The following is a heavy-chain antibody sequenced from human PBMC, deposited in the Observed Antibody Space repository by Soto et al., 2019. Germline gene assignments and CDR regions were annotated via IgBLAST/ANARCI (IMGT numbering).Heavy chain of an antibody. Sequence: EVQLLESGGALVHPGGPLKLPLEGQGFPFTNYPMSGAPRPPGPGLEWVSGIGASGAGTYYADSVKGRFTISRDNSKNTLHLQMNSLRAVDTSVYYCALRKTGSYFDYWGQGTLVTVSS. CDR3: ALRKTGSYFDY. D-gene: IGHD1-26*01. CDR2: IGASGAGT. V-gene: IGHV3-23*01. J-gene: IGHJ4*02. CDR1: GFPFTNYP.